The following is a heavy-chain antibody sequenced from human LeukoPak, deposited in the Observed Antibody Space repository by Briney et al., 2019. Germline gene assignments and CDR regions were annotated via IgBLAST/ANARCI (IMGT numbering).Heavy chain of an antibody. Sequence: GGSLRLSCAASGFTFSSHWMSWVRQAPGKGLEWVANIKQDGSEKDYVDSVKGRFTISRDNAKNSLYLQMNSLRAEDTAIYYCASRIVAAARFDYWGQGTLVTVSS. CDR2: IKQDGSEK. J-gene: IGHJ4*02. V-gene: IGHV3-7*05. CDR3: ASRIVAAARFDY. D-gene: IGHD6-13*01. CDR1: GFTFSSHW.